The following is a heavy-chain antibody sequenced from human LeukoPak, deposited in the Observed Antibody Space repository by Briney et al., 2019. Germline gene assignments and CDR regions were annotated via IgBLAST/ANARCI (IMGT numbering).Heavy chain of an antibody. CDR3: ARGGSSSWPYYYYYMDV. V-gene: IGHV1-46*01. D-gene: IGHD6-13*01. J-gene: IGHJ6*03. CDR2: INPSGGST. Sequence: EASVKVSCKASGYTFTSYYMHWVRQAPGQGLEWMGIINPSGGSTSYSQKFQGRVTMTRDMSTSTVYMELSSLRSEDTAVYYCARGGSSSWPYYYYYMDVWGKGTTVTVSS. CDR1: GYTFTSYY.